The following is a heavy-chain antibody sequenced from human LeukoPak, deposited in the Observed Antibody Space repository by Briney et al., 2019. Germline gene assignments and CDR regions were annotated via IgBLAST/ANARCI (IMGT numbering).Heavy chain of an antibody. CDR1: GFTFSAYA. CDR2: ITHDESNK. CDR3: AREGRYGDYDIDY. J-gene: IGHJ4*02. V-gene: IGHV3-30-3*01. Sequence: GGSLRLSCAASGFTFSAYAMHWVRQAPGKGLEWVAVITHDESNKYYADSVKGRFTISRDNSKNALYLQMNSLRAEDTAVYYCAREGRYGDYDIDYWGQGTLVTVSS. D-gene: IGHD4-17*01.